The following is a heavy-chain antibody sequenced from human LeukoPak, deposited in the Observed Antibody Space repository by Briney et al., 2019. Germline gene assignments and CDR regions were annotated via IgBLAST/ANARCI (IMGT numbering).Heavy chain of an antibody. CDR1: GGSFSGYY. CDR2: INHSGST. CDR3: ARGDVVVPAAVNSFDP. V-gene: IGHV4-34*01. D-gene: IGHD2-2*01. J-gene: IGHJ5*02. Sequence: SETLSLTCAVYGGSFSGYYWSWIRQPPGKGLEWIGEINHSGSTNYNPSLKSRVTISVDTSKNQFSLKLSSVTAADTAVYYCARGDVVVPAAVNSFDPWGQGTLVTVSS.